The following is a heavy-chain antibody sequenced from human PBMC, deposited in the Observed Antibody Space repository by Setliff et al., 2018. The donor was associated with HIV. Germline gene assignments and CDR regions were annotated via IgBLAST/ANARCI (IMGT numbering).Heavy chain of an antibody. J-gene: IGHJ4*02. CDR3: ARGLNYYGSGSYLPLGY. D-gene: IGHD3-10*01. CDR1: GGSISSGGFY. V-gene: IGHV4-31*03. Sequence: PSETLSLTCTVTGGSISSGGFYWTWIRQHPGKGLEWIGYIYNTGSTYHSPSLESRVTISIDTSKNQISLKLSSVTAADTAVYYCARGLNYYGSGSYLPLGYWGQGTLVTVSS. CDR2: IYNTGST.